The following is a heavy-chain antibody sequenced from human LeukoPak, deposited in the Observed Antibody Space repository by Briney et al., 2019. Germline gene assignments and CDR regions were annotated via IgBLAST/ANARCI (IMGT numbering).Heavy chain of an antibody. D-gene: IGHD3-22*01. V-gene: IGHV1-69*06. CDR1: GGTFSSYA. CDR3: ARESYYYDSSGRLYRNAFDI. J-gene: IGHJ3*02. CDR2: IIPIFGTA. Sequence: ASVKVSCKASGGTFSSYAISWVRQAPGQGLEWMGGIIPIFGTANYAQKFQGRVTITADKSTSTAYMELSSLRSEDTAVYYCARESYYYDSSGRLYRNAFDIWGQGTMVTVSS.